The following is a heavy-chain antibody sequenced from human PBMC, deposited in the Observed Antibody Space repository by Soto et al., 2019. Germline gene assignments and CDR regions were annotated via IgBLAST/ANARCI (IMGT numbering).Heavy chain of an antibody. J-gene: IGHJ4*02. CDR2: IIPIFGTA. V-gene: IGHV1-69*12. D-gene: IGHD3-22*01. CDR1: GGTFSSYA. Sequence: QVQLVQSGAEVKKPGSSVKVSCKASGGTFSSYAISWVRQAPGQGLEWMGGIIPIFGTANYAQKFQGRVTITADESTSTAYMELSSLRSEDTAVYYCARAPGYYYDSSGPYYFDYWGQGTLVTVSS. CDR3: ARAPGYYYDSSGPYYFDY.